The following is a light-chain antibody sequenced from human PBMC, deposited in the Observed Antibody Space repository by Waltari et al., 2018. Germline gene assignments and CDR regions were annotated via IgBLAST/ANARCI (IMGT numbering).Light chain of an antibody. J-gene: IGLJ1*01. V-gene: IGLV3-21*02. CDR1: YIGSKS. Sequence: YVLTQAPSASVAPGQTARITCEGNYIGSKSVHWYQQRPGQAPVLVVYDDKDRPSGIPDRFSGSNSGNTATLTISRVEAGDEGDYFCQVWDSDSDHYVFASGTKVTVL. CDR2: DDK. CDR3: QVWDSDSDHYV.